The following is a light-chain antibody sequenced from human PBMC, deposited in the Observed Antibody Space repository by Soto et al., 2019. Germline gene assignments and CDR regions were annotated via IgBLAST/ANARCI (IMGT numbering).Light chain of an antibody. V-gene: IGLV2-14*03. Sequence: QSALTQPASVSGSPGQSITISCTGTSSDVGAYNYVSWYQQHPGKAPKLMIYDVSNRPSGVSNRFSGSKPGNTASLTISGLQAEDEADYYCSSYTSSSLYVFGTGTKLTVL. CDR2: DVS. CDR1: SSDVGAYNY. J-gene: IGLJ1*01. CDR3: SSYTSSSLYV.